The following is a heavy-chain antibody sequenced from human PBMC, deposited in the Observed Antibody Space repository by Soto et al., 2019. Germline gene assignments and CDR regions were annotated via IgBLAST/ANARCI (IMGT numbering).Heavy chain of an antibody. Sequence: QVQLQESGPGLVKPSETLSLTCTVSGGFLSSGAYYWSWIRQPPGKGLEYIGYISYSGSTNYNSSRKSRVTISGDTSKRQFSLKLTSVTAADTAIYYCARRSHSGAYYGLDVWGQGTTVTVSS. V-gene: IGHV4-61*08. J-gene: IGHJ6*02. CDR1: GGFLSSGAYY. CDR3: ARRSHSGAYYGLDV. CDR2: ISYSGST. D-gene: IGHD1-26*01.